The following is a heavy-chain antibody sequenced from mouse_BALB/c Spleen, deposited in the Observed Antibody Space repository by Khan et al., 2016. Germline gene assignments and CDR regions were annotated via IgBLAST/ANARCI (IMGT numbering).Heavy chain of an antibody. Sequence: QVQLQQSGAELVRPGTSVKVSCKASGYAFTNYLIEWVKQRPGQGLEWIGEINPGSGGTNNNEKFKGKATLTADKSSSTAYMQLSSLTSDDSAVXCCARYDGNSYAMDYWGQGTSVTVSS. J-gene: IGHJ4*01. CDR3: ARYDGNSYAMDY. V-gene: IGHV1-54*01. D-gene: IGHD2-3*01. CDR2: INPGSGGT. CDR1: GYAFTNYL.